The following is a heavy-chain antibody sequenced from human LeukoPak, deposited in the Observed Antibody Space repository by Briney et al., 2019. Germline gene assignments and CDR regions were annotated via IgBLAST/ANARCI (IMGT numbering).Heavy chain of an antibody. J-gene: IGHJ4*02. D-gene: IGHD3-22*01. CDR3: ARNYYDSSGYSPFFDY. Sequence: GRSLRLSCAASGFTFSSYAMHWVRQAPGKGLEWVAVISYDGSNKYYADSVKGRFTISRDNSKNTLYLQMNSLRAEDTAVYYCARNYYDSSGYSPFFDYWGQGTLVTVSS. CDR1: GFTFSSYA. V-gene: IGHV3-30*04. CDR2: ISYDGSNK.